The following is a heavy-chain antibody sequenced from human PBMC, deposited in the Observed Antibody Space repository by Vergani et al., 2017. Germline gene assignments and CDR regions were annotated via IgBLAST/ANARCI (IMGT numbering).Heavy chain of an antibody. CDR3: ARVSSLGY. D-gene: IGHD3-10*01. V-gene: IGHV4-39*01. J-gene: IGHJ4*02. CDR1: GGSISSSRDY. CDR2: VYNSGNT. Sequence: QLQLQESGPGLVKPSETLSLNCTVSGGSISSSRDYWGWIRQSPGKGLEWIGSVYNSGNTYYNQSLQSRVTISVDTSKNQFSLKVASVTAADTARYYCARVSSLGYWGQGTLVTVSS.